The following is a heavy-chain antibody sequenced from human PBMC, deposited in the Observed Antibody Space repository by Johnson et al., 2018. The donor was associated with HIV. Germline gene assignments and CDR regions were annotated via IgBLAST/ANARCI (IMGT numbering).Heavy chain of an antibody. Sequence: EVQLVESGGGLVQPGRSLRLSCAPSGFTFDDYAMHWVRQAPGKGLEWVSGISWNSDNIAYADSVRGRFTNARDNAKNSLHLQMNSLRAEDTAFYYCAKARVRYSSDFDALDIWGQGTTVTVSS. V-gene: IGHV3-9*01. CDR1: GFTFDDYA. D-gene: IGHD6-19*01. J-gene: IGHJ3*02. CDR3: AKARVRYSSDFDALDI. CDR2: ISWNSDNI.